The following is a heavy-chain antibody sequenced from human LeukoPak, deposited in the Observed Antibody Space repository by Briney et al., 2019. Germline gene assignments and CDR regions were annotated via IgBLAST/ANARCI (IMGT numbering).Heavy chain of an antibody. V-gene: IGHV1-24*01. CDR1: GNTRTEFS. CDR2: FDPEVDEI. D-gene: IGHD3-9*01. CDR3: ATPRSGSLDLDY. J-gene: IGHJ4*02. Sequence: GASVKVSCKVPGNTRTEFSIHWVRQAPGKGLEWMGGFDPEVDEIIYARKFQGRVTMTQDTSTLTAYMDLTSLTSEDTAVYYCATPRSGSLDLDYWGQGTQVTVSS.